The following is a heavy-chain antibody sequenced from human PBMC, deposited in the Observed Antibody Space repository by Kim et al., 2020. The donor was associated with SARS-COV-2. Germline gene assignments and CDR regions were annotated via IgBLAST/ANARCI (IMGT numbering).Heavy chain of an antibody. CDR3: ARPSSGSYYSWFDP. D-gene: IGHD1-26*01. J-gene: IGHJ5*02. Sequence: AASVKGRFTTSRDNSKNTLYLQMNILRAEDTAVYYCARPSSGSYYSWFDPWGQGTLVTVSS. V-gene: IGHV3-30*01.